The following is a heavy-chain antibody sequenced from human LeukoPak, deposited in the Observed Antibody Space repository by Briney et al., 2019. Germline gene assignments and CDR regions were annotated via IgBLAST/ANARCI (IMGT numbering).Heavy chain of an antibody. CDR2: IYYSGST. CDR1: GDSMKNYY. V-gene: IGHV4-59*01. CDR3: ARAGYCSSTSCQWVPLV. Sequence: SETLPLTCTVSGDSMKNYYWIWIRQSPGKGLEWIGYIYYSGSTYYNPSLKSRVTMSVDTSKKQFSLKLSFVTAADTAVYYCARAGYCSSTSCQWVPLVWGQGTTVTVSS. J-gene: IGHJ6*02. D-gene: IGHD2-2*03.